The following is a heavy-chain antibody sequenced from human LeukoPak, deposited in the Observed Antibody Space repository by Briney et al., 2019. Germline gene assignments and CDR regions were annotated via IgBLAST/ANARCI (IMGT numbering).Heavy chain of an antibody. CDR1: GYTFTSYS. J-gene: IGHJ6*02. CDR3: ARHGTSSYYYYAMDV. CDR2: ISAYNGNT. Sequence: ASVKVSCKASGYTFTSYSISWVRQAPGQGLEWMGWISAYNGNTIYAQKVKGRVTMTTDTSTSTAYMELRSLKSDDTAVYYCARHGTSSYYYYAMDVWGQGTTVTVSS. D-gene: IGHD1-1*01. V-gene: IGHV1-18*01.